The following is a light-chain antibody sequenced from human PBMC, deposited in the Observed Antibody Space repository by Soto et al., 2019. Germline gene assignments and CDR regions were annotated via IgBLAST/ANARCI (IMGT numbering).Light chain of an antibody. CDR3: CSYAGSRGV. Sequence: QSALTQPASVSGSPGQSITITCTGTSSDIGSYDLVSWYQQHPGKAPKLIIYEVFKRPSGVSNRFSGSKSGNTAPLTISGLQAEDEADYHCCSYAGSRGVFGGGTKLTVL. CDR1: SSDIGSYDL. V-gene: IGLV2-23*02. J-gene: IGLJ3*02. CDR2: EVF.